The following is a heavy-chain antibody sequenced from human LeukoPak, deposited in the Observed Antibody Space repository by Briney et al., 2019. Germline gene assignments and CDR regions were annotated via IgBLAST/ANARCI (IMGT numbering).Heavy chain of an antibody. CDR1: GFTLDDYG. CDR2: INWNGDGT. Sequence: GGSLRLSCAASGFTLDDYGMSWVRQVPGKGLEWTCGINWNGDGTGYADSVKGRFTTSRDNAKNSLYLQMDSLRAEDTALYYCARLGGPDYYFYYYMDVWGKGTTVTVSS. D-gene: IGHD1-26*01. CDR3: ARLGGPDYYFYYYMDV. J-gene: IGHJ6*03. V-gene: IGHV3-20*04.